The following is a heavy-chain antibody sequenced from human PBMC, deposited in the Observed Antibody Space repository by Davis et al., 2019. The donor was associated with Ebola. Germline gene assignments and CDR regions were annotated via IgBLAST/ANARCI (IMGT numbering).Heavy chain of an antibody. CDR1: GFSLNSYG. J-gene: IGHJ4*02. CDR3: ARIYGGITITD. Sequence: PGGSLRLSCAASGFSLNSYGMLWVRQAPGKGLEWVAVTSFDGRNKYYADSVKGRFTISRDNSKNTLYLQMQSLRPDDTAVYYCARIYGGITITDWGQGTQVTVSS. D-gene: IGHD5-24*01. V-gene: IGHV3-30*03. CDR2: TSFDGRNK.